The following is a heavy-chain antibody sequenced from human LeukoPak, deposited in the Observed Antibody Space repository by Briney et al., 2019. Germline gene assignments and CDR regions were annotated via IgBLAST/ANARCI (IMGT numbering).Heavy chain of an antibody. CDR2: IYFSGST. J-gene: IGHJ4*02. CDR1: GGSISSGDYS. CDR3: ARGVVAAPQTFDY. D-gene: IGHD2-15*01. Sequence: PSQTLSLTCAVSGGSISSGDYSWSWIRQPPGKGLEWIGYIYFSGSTNYNPSLKSRVTISVDTSKNQFSLKLSSVTAADTAVYYCARGVVAAPQTFDYWGQGTLVTVSS. V-gene: IGHV4-61*08.